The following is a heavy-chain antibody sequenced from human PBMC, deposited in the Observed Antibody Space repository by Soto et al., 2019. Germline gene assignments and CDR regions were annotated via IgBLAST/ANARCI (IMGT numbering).Heavy chain of an antibody. CDR1: GDSVSSNSAA. CDR3: AANYYVSGSYYSSFDY. CDR2: TYYNSKWYT. V-gene: IGHV6-1*01. Sequence: SQTLSLTCAISGDSVSSNSAAWNRIRQSPSRGLEWLGRTYYNSKWYTDYAESVKSRMTINVDTSKNHFSLNLKSVTPEDTALYYCAANYYVSGSYYSSFDYWGQGTLVTVSS. D-gene: IGHD3-10*01. J-gene: IGHJ4*02.